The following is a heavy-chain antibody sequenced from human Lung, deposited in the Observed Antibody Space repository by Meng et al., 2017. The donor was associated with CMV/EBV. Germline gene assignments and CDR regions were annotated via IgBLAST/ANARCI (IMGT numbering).Heavy chain of an antibody. CDR3: ARECYDFGSGFAPHGYYYYGMDV. J-gene: IGHJ6*02. CDR1: GYTFTSYG. CDR2: ISAYYGNT. Sequence: ASVKVSCKASGYTFTSYGISWVRQAPGQGLEWMGWISAYYGNTNYAQKLQGRVTMTTDTSTSTAYMELRRLRSDDTAVYYCARECYDFGSGFAPHGYYYYGMDVXGQGXTVTVSS. D-gene: IGHD3-3*01. V-gene: IGHV1-18*01.